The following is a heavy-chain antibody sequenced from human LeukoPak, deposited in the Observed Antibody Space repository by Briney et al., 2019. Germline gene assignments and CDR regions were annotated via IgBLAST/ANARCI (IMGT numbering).Heavy chain of an antibody. J-gene: IGHJ3*02. CDR2: IYSGGST. V-gene: IGHV3-66*01. Sequence: GRSLRLSCAASGFTFSSYAMHWVRQAPGKGLEWVSIIYSGGSTYYAASVKDRFTISRDNSKNTLYLQMNSLRAEDTAVYYCARYSGGTSGFYAFDIWGQGTMVTVSS. CDR3: ARYSGGTSGFYAFDI. CDR1: GFTFSSYA. D-gene: IGHD3-10*01.